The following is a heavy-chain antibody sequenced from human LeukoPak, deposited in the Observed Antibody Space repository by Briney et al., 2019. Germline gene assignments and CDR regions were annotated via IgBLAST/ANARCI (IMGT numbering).Heavy chain of an antibody. CDR1: GFTFSNYP. Sequence: GGSLRLSCAASGFTFSNYPIHWVRQAPGKGLEFVSSIHSNGISTYYGNSVKGRFTLSRDNSKNTVYLQMGSLREEDMAVYYCARTQQWLATGGWYWFDTWGQGTLVTVSS. D-gene: IGHD6-19*01. V-gene: IGHV3-64*01. J-gene: IGHJ5*02. CDR2: IHSNGIST. CDR3: ARTQQWLATGGWYWFDT.